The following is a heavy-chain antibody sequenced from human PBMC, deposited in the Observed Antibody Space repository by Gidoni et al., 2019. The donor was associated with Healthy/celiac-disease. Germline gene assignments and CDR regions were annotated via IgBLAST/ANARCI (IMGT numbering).Heavy chain of an antibody. J-gene: IGHJ6*02. CDR1: GGSFSGYY. Sequence: QVQLQQWGAGRLKPSETLSLTCAVYGGSFSGYYWGWIRQPPGKGLEWMGEINHSGSTNYNPSLKSRVTISVDTSKNQFSLKLSSVTAAYTAVYYCARGITIFGVVGRTYYYGMDVWGQGTTVTVSS. CDR2: INHSGST. D-gene: IGHD3-3*01. V-gene: IGHV4-34*01. CDR3: ARGITIFGVVGRTYYYGMDV.